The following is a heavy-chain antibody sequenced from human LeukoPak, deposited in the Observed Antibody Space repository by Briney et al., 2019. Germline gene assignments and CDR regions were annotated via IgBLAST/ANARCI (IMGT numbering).Heavy chain of an antibody. CDR3: AKDSVREPCHLLL. D-gene: IGHD1-26*01. CDR1: GFTFSSYG. Sequence: QPGRSLRLSCAASGFTFSSYGMHWVRQAPGKGLEWVAVIWYDGSNKYYADSVKGRFTISRDNSKNTLYLQMNSLRAEDTAVYYCAKDSVREPCHLLLWGQGTLVTVSS. CDR2: IWYDGSNK. V-gene: IGHV3-33*06. J-gene: IGHJ4*02.